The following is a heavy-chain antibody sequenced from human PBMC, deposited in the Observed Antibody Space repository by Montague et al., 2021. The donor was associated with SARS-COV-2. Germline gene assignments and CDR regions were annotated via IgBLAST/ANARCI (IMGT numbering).Heavy chain of an antibody. CDR3: AKDSYYYGLGYGMDV. Sequence: SLSLSFSASGFTFSNSAMNWVRQAPGKGLEWVSGSSGSDGGTHYADSVKGRFTISRDNSKNVLHLQMNSLRAEDTALYYCAKDSYYYGLGYGMDVWGQGTTVTVSS. D-gene: IGHD3-10*01. V-gene: IGHV3-23*01. J-gene: IGHJ6*02. CDR1: GFTFSNSA. CDR2: SSGSDGGT.